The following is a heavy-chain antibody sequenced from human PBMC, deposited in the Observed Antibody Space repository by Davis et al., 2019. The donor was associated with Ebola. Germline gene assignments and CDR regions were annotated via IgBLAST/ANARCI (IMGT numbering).Heavy chain of an antibody. CDR3: ARAGSGYYTGIWWYYMDV. J-gene: IGHJ6*03. V-gene: IGHV1-69*10. Sequence: SVKVSCKASGGTFSSYAISWVRQAPGQGLEWMGGIIPILGIANYAQKFQGRVTVTADESTSTAYMELSSLRSEDTAVYYCARAGSGYYTGIWWYYMDVWGKGTTVTVSS. CDR2: IIPILGIA. CDR1: GGTFSSYA. D-gene: IGHD3-3*01.